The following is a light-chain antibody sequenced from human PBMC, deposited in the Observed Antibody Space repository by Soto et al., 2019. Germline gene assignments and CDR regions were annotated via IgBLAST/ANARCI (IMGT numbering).Light chain of an antibody. CDR1: QSISIY. CDR2: ASS. V-gene: IGKV1-39*01. Sequence: DIQMTHSPSSLSASVWDLVTITCGTSQSISIYLNWYQQIPGKAPKLLIYASSNLHTGVPSRFSGSGSGTDFTLTISSLQPEDFATYYCQQSYSTPRTFGQGTKVDIK. J-gene: IGKJ1*01. CDR3: QQSYSTPRT.